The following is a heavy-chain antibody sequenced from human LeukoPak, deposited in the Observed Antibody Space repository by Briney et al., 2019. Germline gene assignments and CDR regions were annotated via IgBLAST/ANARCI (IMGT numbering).Heavy chain of an antibody. J-gene: IGHJ4*02. CDR3: ARRSEQWTYDY. V-gene: IGHV3-23*01. CDR1: GFIFSSYS. D-gene: IGHD6-19*01. Sequence: SGGSLRLSCAASGFIFSSYSMSWVRQAPGKGLEWVSVITGSGGNTYYADSVKGRFTISKDNSKNTVYLQMSSLRAEDTAIYYCARRSEQWTYDYWGQGTLVTVSS. CDR2: ITGSGGNT.